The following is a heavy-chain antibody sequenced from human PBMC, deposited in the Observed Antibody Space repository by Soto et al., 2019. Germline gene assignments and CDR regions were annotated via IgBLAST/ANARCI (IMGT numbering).Heavy chain of an antibody. D-gene: IGHD5-18*01. CDR1: GFTFRTYW. J-gene: IGHJ6*02. Sequence: EVQLVESGGGLVQPGGSLRLSCAASGFTFRTYWLSWVRQVPGKGLAWVANINLDGSEKNYVDSVKGRFTISRDNARNSLYLQMSSLRAEDTALYYCARDGSTSWYSYDYHGMDVWRHGTTVTVSS. CDR3: ARDGSTSWYSYDYHGMDV. CDR2: INLDGSEK. V-gene: IGHV3-7*05.